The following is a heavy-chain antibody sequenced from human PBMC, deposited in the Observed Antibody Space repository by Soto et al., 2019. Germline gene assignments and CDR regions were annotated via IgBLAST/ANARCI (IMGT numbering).Heavy chain of an antibody. Sequence: ASVKVSCKASGYIFTSYGINWVRQAPGQGLEWMGWISVYNGHTKYAHKFQDRVAMSTDTSASTAYMEVRSLRSDDTAVYYCARDQGTYGTSSHYWGQGTLVTVSS. J-gene: IGHJ4*02. D-gene: IGHD3-16*01. CDR3: ARDQGTYGTSSHY. CDR1: GYIFTSYG. V-gene: IGHV1-18*01. CDR2: ISVYNGHT.